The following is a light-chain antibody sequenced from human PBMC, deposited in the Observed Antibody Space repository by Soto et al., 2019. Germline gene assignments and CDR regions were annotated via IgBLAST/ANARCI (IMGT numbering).Light chain of an antibody. J-gene: IGKJ1*01. Sequence: SPATLSVSPGGRTIPSCRASQTVNNYLAWYQQKPGQAPRLLIYDTSKRAPGVPARFIGSGSGTAFTLTIDIVEPEDYAIYYCQQRSDWRWTFGQGTKVDIK. CDR3: QQRSDWRWT. V-gene: IGKV3-11*01. CDR1: QTVNNY. CDR2: DTS.